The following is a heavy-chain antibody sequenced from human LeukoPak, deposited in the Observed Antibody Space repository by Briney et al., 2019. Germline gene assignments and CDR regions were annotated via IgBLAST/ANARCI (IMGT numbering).Heavy chain of an antibody. V-gene: IGHV1-8*01. J-gene: IGHJ5*02. CDR2: INPNRGNT. D-gene: IGHD3-22*01. CDR3: ARGLRKTYYYDSSGP. Sequence: ASVKVSCKASGYTFTSYDINWVRQATGEGLEWMGGINPNRGNTGYAQKFQGRVTMTRNTSISTAYMELSSLRSEDTAVYYCARGLRKTYYYDSSGPWGQGTLVTVSS. CDR1: GYTFTSYD.